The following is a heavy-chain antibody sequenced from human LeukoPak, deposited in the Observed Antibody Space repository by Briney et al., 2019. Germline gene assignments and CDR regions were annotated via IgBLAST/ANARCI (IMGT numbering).Heavy chain of an antibody. J-gene: IGHJ5*02. D-gene: IGHD6-19*01. CDR2: LNPNSGNT. V-gene: IGHV1-8*03. Sequence: GASVKVSFKASGYTFTSSEIHWVRQAPGQGLEWMGWLNPNSGNTGYAQKFQGRVTFTRESSTSTAYMEVTRLRSEDTAVYYCARKLDSSGWHNWFDPWGQGTLVTVSS. CDR1: GYTFTSSE. CDR3: ARKLDSSGWHNWFDP.